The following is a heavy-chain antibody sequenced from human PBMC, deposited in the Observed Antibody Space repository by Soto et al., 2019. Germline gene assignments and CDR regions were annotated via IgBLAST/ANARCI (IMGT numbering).Heavy chain of an antibody. J-gene: IGHJ6*02. CDR1: GYTYTSDY. CDR2: INPSGGST. CDR3: ARERGIAAAGIRSSYYYYGLDV. D-gene: IGHD6-13*01. V-gene: IGHV1-46*01. Sequence: ASVKGSCTASGYTYTSDYLHWVLQAPGQGLEWMGIINPSGGSTSYAQKFQGRVTMTRDTSTSTVYMELSSLRSEDTAVYYCARERGIAAAGIRSSYYYYGLDVSG.